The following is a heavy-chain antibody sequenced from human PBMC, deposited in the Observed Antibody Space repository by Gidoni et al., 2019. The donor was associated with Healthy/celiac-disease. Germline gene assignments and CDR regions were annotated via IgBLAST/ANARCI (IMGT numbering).Heavy chain of an antibody. CDR2: IYYSGST. V-gene: IGHV4-59*01. D-gene: IGHD3-10*01. CDR1: GGSISSYY. J-gene: IGHJ5*02. Sequence: QVQLQESGPGLVKPSETLSLTCTVSGGSISSYYWSWIRQPPGKGLEWIGYIYYSGSTNYNPSLKSRVTISVDTSKKQFSLKLSSVTAADTAVYYCATSGESPYNWFDPWGQGTLVTVSS. CDR3: ATSGESPYNWFDP.